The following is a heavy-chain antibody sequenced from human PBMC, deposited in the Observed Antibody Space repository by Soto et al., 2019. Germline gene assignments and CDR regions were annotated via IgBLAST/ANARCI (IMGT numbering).Heavy chain of an antibody. CDR1: GGLISKYS. CDR3: ATIRVRGGPLRFED. D-gene: IGHD5-12*01. Sequence: QVQLVQSGAEVRKPGSSVKVSCKTSGGLISKYSFNWVRQAPGQGLEWMGGVLPIRGSTDYAQKFQGRLTVTADRSTSTVYMELSRLRSDDTANYYCATIRVRGGPLRFEDGGQGMLISVSS. CDR2: VLPIRGST. J-gene: IGHJ4*01. V-gene: IGHV1-69*06.